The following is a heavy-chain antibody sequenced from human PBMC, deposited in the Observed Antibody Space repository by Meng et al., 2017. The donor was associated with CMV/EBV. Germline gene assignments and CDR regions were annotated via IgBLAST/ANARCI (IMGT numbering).Heavy chain of an antibody. Sequence: GESLKISCAASGFTVSSNYMSWVRQAPGKGLEWVSVIYSGGRTYYADSVKGRFTISRDNSKNTLYLQMNSLRAEDTAVYYCATAYCSSTSCYPWGQGTLVTVSS. CDR3: ATAYCSSTSCYP. D-gene: IGHD2-2*01. CDR2: IYSGGRT. CDR1: GFTVSSNY. J-gene: IGHJ5*02. V-gene: IGHV3-53*01.